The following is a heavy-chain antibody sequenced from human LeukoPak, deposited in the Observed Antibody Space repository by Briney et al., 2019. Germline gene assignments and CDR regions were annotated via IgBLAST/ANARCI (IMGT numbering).Heavy chain of an antibody. CDR3: AKDQVVAATRDAFDI. D-gene: IGHD2-15*01. J-gene: IGHJ3*02. V-gene: IGHV3-23*01. Sequence: GGSLRLSCAASGFTFSSYAMSWVRQAPGKGLEWVSGISSSGSGGNTYYADSVKGRFTISRDSSKNTLFLHMNTLRAEDTAVYYCAKDQVVAATRDAFDIWGQGTMVTVSS. CDR1: GFTFSSYA. CDR2: ISSSGSGGNT.